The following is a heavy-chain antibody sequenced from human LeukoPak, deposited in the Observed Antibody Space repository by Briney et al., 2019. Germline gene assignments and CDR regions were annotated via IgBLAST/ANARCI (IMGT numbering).Heavy chain of an antibody. D-gene: IGHD3-22*01. V-gene: IGHV3-66*01. J-gene: IGHJ3*02. Sequence: GGSLRLSCAASGFTVSSNYMSWVRQAPGKGLEWVSVIYSGGSTYYADSVKGRFTISRDNSKNTLYLQMNSLRAEDTAVYYCASLYYDSDDDAFDIWGQGTMVTVSS. CDR2: IYSGGST. CDR3: ASLYYDSDDDAFDI. CDR1: GFTVSSNY.